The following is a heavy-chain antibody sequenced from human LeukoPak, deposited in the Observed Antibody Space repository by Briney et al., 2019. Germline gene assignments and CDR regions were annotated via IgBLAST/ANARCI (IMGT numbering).Heavy chain of an antibody. CDR3: AKDPVSSSGKKWFDP. Sequence: GGSLRLSCAASGFTFDDYAMHWVRQAPGKGLEWVSGISWNSGSIGYADSVKGRFTISRDNAKNSLYLQMNSLRVEDTAVYYCAKDPVSSSGKKWFDPWGQGTLVTVSS. D-gene: IGHD3-22*01. CDR1: GFTFDDYA. CDR2: ISWNSGSI. V-gene: IGHV3-9*01. J-gene: IGHJ5*02.